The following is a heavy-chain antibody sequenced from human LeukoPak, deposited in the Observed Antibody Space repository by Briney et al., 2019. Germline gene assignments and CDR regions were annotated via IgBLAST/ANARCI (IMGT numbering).Heavy chain of an antibody. V-gene: IGHV3-30*02. J-gene: IGHJ4*02. D-gene: IGHD4-17*01. CDR2: IQNDGNEK. CDR1: GFTFSSHG. CDR3: AKRGTVTSNFEY. Sequence: PGGSLRLSCAASGFTFSSHGMHWVRQAPGKGLEGVAFIQNDGNEKYYAGSVKGLYTISRDNSKNTLYLQMNSLSTEDTADYYCAKRGTVTSNFEYWGQRTLVTVSS.